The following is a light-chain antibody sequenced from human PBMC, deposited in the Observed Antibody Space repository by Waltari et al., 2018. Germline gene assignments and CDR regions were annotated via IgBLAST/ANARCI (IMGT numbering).Light chain of an antibody. CDR1: QGIGND. CDR3: LQDYHYPWT. V-gene: IGKV1-6*01. J-gene: IGKJ1*01. Sequence: AIQMTQSPSSLSASVGDRVTITCRASQGIGNDLGWYHQKPGKAPKFLISGASNLESVVPSRFSGSGSGTDFTLTISSLQSEDFGTYYCLQDYHYPWTFGQGTKVEIK. CDR2: GAS.